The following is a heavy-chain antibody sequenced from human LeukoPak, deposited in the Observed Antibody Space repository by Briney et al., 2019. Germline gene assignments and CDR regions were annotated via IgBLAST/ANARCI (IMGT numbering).Heavy chain of an antibody. Sequence: GRSLRLSCAASGFTFSSYAMHWVRQAPGKGLEWVAVISYDGSNKYYADSVKGRFTISRDNSKNTLYLQMNSLRAEDTAVYYCARDRSYSSGWYSVIGKNWFDPWGQGTLVTVSS. D-gene: IGHD6-19*01. CDR1: GFTFSSYA. CDR2: ISYDGSNK. CDR3: ARDRSYSSGWYSVIGKNWFDP. J-gene: IGHJ5*02. V-gene: IGHV3-30*04.